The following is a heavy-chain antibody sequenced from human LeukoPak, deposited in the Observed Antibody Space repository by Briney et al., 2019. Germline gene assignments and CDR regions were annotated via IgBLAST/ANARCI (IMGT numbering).Heavy chain of an antibody. Sequence: SETLSLTCTVSGGSISSYYWSWIRQPPGKGLEWIGYIYYSGSTNYNPSLKSRVTISVDTSKNQFSLKLSSVTAADTAVYYCARHRPYYGELGHWGQGTLVTVSS. J-gene: IGHJ4*02. D-gene: IGHD4-17*01. CDR3: ARHRPYYGELGH. CDR1: GGSISSYY. V-gene: IGHV4-59*08. CDR2: IYYSGST.